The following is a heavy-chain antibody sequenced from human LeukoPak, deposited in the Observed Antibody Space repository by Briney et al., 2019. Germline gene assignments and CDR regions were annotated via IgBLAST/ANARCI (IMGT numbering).Heavy chain of an antibody. V-gene: IGHV1-8*01. Sequence: GASVKVSCKASGYTFTSYDINWVRQATGQGLEWMGWMNPNSGNTGCAQKFQGRVTMTRNTSISTAYMELSSLRSEDTAVYYCARGIGYCSSTSCYTDYWGQGTLVTVSS. CDR2: MNPNSGNT. CDR3: ARGIGYCSSTSCYTDY. J-gene: IGHJ4*02. CDR1: GYTFTSYD. D-gene: IGHD2-2*02.